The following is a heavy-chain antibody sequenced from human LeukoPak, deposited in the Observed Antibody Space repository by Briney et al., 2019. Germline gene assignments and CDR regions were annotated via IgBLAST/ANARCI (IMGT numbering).Heavy chain of an antibody. J-gene: IGHJ3*02. CDR2: INAGNGNT. D-gene: IGHD3-10*01. CDR3: ATEGSRVRGVIKLDAFDI. CDR1: GYTFTSYA. Sequence: ASVKVSCKASGYTFTSYAMHWVRQAPGQRLEWMGWINAGNGNTKYSQKFQGRVTITRDTSASTAYMELSSLRSEDTAVYYCATEGSRVRGVIKLDAFDIWGQGTMVTVSS. V-gene: IGHV1-3*01.